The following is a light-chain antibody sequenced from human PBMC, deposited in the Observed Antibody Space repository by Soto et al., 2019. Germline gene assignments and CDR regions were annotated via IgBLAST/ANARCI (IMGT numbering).Light chain of an antibody. CDR3: QQRNNWPPWT. CDR1: HGVRNY. Sequence: EIVLTQSPATLSLSPGARATLSCRASHGVRNYLAWFQQNPGQAPRLLIYDASTRATGIPASCSGSRSGTDYTLPISSLEPADFAVYYCQQRNNWPPWTFGQGTKVDIK. J-gene: IGKJ1*01. V-gene: IGKV3-11*01. CDR2: DAS.